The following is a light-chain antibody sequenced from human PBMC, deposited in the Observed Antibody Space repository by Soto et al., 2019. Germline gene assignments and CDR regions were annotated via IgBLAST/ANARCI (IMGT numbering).Light chain of an antibody. V-gene: IGLV2-14*01. CDR3: CSYSSSTNYV. Sequence: QSALTQPASVSGSPGQWITISCTGTSSDISICNYVSWYQQHPGKAPKLIIYEDSNRPSGVSNRFSGSKSGNTASLTISGLPVDDADYYYRCSYSSSTNYVFGTGTKVTVL. CDR2: EDS. CDR1: SSDISICNY. J-gene: IGLJ1*01.